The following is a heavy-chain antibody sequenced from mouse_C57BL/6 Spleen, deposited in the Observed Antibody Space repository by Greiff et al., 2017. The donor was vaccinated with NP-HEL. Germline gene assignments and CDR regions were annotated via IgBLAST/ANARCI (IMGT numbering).Heavy chain of an antibody. CDR3: ARSLDGYYAMDC. J-gene: IGHJ4*01. V-gene: IGHV1-59*01. CDR1: GYTFTSYW. CDR2: IDPSDSYT. Sequence: VQLQQPGAELVRPGTSVKLSCKASGYTFTSYWMHWVKQRPGQGLEWIGVIDPSDSYTNYNQKFKGKATLTVDTSSSTAYMQLSSLTSEDSAVYYCARSLDGYYAMDCWGKGTSVTVSS. D-gene: IGHD2-3*01.